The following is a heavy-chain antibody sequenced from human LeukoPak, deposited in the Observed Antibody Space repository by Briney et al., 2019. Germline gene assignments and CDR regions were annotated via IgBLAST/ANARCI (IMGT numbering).Heavy chain of an antibody. D-gene: IGHD5-24*01. J-gene: IGHJ2*01. CDR3: AREERDGYNYYWYFDL. CDR2: ISSSSIYI. CDR1: GFTSSRYS. Sequence: GGSLRLSCAASGFTSSRYSMNWVRQAPGKGLEWVSSISSSSIYIYYADSVKGRFTISRDNAKNSLYLQMSSLRAEDAAVYYCAREERDGYNYYWYFDLWGRGTPVTVSS. V-gene: IGHV3-21*01.